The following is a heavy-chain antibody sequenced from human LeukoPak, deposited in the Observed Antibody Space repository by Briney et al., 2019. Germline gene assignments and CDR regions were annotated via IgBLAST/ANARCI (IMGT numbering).Heavy chain of an antibody. CDR3: GRGYYYDSSGYCGNGAFDI. Sequence: ASVKVCCKASGYTFTGYYMHWVRQAPGQGLEWMGWINPNSGGTNYAQKFQGRVTMTRDTSISTAYMELSRLRSDDTAVHYCGRGYYYDSSGYCGNGAFDIWGEGTMVTVSS. D-gene: IGHD3-22*01. CDR1: GYTFTGYY. V-gene: IGHV1-2*02. J-gene: IGHJ3*02. CDR2: INPNSGGT.